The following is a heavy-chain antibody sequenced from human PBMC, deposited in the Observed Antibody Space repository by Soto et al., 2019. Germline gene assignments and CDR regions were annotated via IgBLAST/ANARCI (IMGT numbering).Heavy chain of an antibody. CDR3: ARENRRMVRGVFYYYGLDV. CDR2: IFYTGST. V-gene: IGHV4-59*01. J-gene: IGHJ6*02. D-gene: IGHD3-10*01. Sequence: SETLSLTCTVSGGSISSYYWSWIRQPPGRGLEWIGYIFYTGSTTYKPSLKSRVSMSVDTSKNQFSLKLRSVTAADTAVYYCARENRRMVRGVFYYYGLDVWGQGTTVTVSS. CDR1: GGSISSYY.